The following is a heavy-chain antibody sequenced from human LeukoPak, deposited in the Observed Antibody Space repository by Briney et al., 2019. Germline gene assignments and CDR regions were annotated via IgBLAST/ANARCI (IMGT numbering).Heavy chain of an antibody. CDR1: GGSINSYY. CDR2: IYYSGST. V-gene: IGHV4-59*01. J-gene: IGHJ6*03. CDR3: ASHDYVWGSYRSHYYYMGV. Sequence: SETLSLTCTVSGGSINSYYWSWIRQPPGKGLEWIGYIYYSGSTNYNPSLKSRVTISVDTSKNQFSLKLSSVTAADTAVYYCASHDYVWGSYRSHYYYMGVWGKGTTVTVSS. D-gene: IGHD3-16*02.